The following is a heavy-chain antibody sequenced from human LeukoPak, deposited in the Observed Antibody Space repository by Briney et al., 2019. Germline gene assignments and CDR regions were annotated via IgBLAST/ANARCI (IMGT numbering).Heavy chain of an antibody. J-gene: IGHJ4*02. CDR2: ISGSGGST. V-gene: IGHV3-23*01. CDR1: GFTFSSYA. Sequence: GGSQRLSCAASGFTFSSYAMSWVRQAPGKGLEWVSAISGSGGSTYYADSVKGRFTISRDNSKNTLYLQMNSLRAEDTAVYYCAKAMEPYGGNNFDYWGQGTLVTVSS. CDR3: AKAMEPYGGNNFDY. D-gene: IGHD4-23*01.